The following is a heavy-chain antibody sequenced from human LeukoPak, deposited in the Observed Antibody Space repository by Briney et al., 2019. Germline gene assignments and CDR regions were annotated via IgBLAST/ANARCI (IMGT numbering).Heavy chain of an antibody. CDR2: TYYRSKWYN. V-gene: IGHV6-1*01. D-gene: IGHD3-16*01. J-gene: IGHJ5*02. Sequence: SQTLSLTCATSGDSVSSNSVAWNWIRWSPSRGLEWLGRTYYRSKWYNDYAVSVESRINITPDTSKNQFSLQLNSVTPEDTALYYCVRDLGWLDPWGQGTLVTVSS. CDR1: GDSVSSNSVA. CDR3: VRDLGWLDP.